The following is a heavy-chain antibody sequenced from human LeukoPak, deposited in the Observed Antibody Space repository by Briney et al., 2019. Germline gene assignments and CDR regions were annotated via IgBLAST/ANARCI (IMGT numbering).Heavy chain of an antibody. V-gene: IGHV4-39*07. D-gene: IGHD3-3*01. CDR1: GGSIRGSSFY. J-gene: IGHJ4*02. CDR2: IHYSGNT. CDR3: AGDVGYFDY. Sequence: SETLSLTCTVSGGSIRGSSFYWGWIRQPPGKGLEWIGSIHYSGNTNYNPSLKSRLTISVDTSKNQISLKLSSVTAADTAVYYCAGDVGYFDYWGQGTLVTVAA.